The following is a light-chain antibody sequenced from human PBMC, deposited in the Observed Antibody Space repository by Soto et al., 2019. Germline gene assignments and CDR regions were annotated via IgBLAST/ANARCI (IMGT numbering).Light chain of an antibody. V-gene: IGLV2-14*01. Sequence: QSALTQPASVSGYPGQSITISCTGTSSDVGGYNYVSWYQQHPGKAPKLMIYDVSNRPSGVSNRFSGSKSGNTASLTISGLQAEDEADYYCSSYTSGSTLEVVFGGGSKVTVL. CDR3: SSYTSGSTLEVV. J-gene: IGLJ2*01. CDR2: DVS. CDR1: SSDVGGYNY.